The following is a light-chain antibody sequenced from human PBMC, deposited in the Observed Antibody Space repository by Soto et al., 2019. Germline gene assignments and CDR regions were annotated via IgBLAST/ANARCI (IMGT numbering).Light chain of an antibody. Sequence: DIQMTQSPSSLSASVGDRVTITCRASQSISSYLNWYKQKPGKAPKLLIYAASRLQSGVPSRFSGSGSGTDFTLTISSLQPEDFATYYCQQSYSTPQTFGQGTKVDIK. CDR3: QQSYSTPQT. V-gene: IGKV1-39*01. J-gene: IGKJ1*01. CDR1: QSISSY. CDR2: AAS.